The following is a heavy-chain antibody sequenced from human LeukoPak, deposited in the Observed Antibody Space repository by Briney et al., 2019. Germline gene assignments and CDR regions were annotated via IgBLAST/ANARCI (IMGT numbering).Heavy chain of an antibody. V-gene: IGHV3-11*01. CDR2: ISNRDNSA. CDR3: ARAKGSGTYSAWFES. Sequence: GGSLRLSCAASGFSFSDYYMSWVRQAPGKGPEWISSISNRDNSADYIESVKGRFTVSRDNAKESLYLQMNSLRVEDTAIYYCARAKGSGTYSAWFESWGQGTLVTVSS. D-gene: IGHD3-10*01. CDR1: GFSFSDYY. J-gene: IGHJ5*01.